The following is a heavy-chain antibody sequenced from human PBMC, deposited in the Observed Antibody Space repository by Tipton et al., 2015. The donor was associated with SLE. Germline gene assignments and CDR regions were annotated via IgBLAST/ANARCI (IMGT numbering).Heavy chain of an antibody. J-gene: IGHJ2*01. V-gene: IGHV4-31*03. CDR2: IYYSGST. Sequence: TLSLTCTISGGSINGGGYYWSWLRQLPGKGLEWIGYIYYSGSTSYNPSLMSRVTISEDSSKNQFSLRLASVTAADTAVYYCARGVRIAVVKGWYFDLWGRGTLVTVSS. CDR3: ARGVRIAVVKGWYFDL. CDR1: GGSINGGGYY. D-gene: IGHD6-19*01.